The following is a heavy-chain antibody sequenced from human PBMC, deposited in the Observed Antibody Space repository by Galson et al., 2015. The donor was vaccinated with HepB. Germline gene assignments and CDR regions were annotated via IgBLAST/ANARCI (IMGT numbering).Heavy chain of an antibody. Sequence: SLRLSCAASGFTFSSYAMHWVRQAPGKGLEWVAVISYDGSNKYYADSGKGRFTISRDNSKNTLFLQMDSLETDDTAVYYCTTSSAGRYPLDLWGRGTLVTVSS. V-gene: IGHV3-30*04. D-gene: IGHD2-15*01. CDR2: ISYDGSNK. CDR1: GFTFSSYA. CDR3: TTSSAGRYPLDL. J-gene: IGHJ2*01.